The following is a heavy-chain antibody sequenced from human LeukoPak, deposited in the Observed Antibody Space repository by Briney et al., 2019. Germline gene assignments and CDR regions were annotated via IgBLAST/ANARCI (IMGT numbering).Heavy chain of an antibody. CDR1: GYTFSDYY. J-gene: IGHJ4*02. CDR2: INPNSGVT. D-gene: IGHD2-15*01. V-gene: IGHV1-2*02. Sequence: GASVKVSCKASGYTFSDYYIHWVRQAPGQGLGWVGWINPNSGVTKYALKFQGRVTMTRDTSISTAYMELSGLTSDDTALYYCARDAPQNCSGGTCFPFWGQGTLVTVSS. CDR3: ARDAPQNCSGGTCFPF.